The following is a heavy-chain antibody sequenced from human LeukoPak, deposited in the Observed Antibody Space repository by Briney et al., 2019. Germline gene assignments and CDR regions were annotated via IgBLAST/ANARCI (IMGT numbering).Heavy chain of an antibody. CDR1: GFTLSSYC. V-gene: IGHV3-74*01. CDR2: INSDESNT. CDR3: ARGRKDWYVAL. Sequence: GGALRLSCAAPGFTLSSYCMHWVRQAPGKGLVWVSRINSDESNTSYADSGKGRFTISSDNGKTTLYLQMNSLRAEDTAVHYCARGRKDWYVALWGRGTLVTVSS. D-gene: IGHD1-14*01. J-gene: IGHJ2*01.